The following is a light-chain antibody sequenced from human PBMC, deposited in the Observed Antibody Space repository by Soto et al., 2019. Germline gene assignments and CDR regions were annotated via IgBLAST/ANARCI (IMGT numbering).Light chain of an antibody. J-gene: IGKJ3*01. CDR1: QDISNY. Sequence: DIQMTQSPSSLSASVGDRVTITCQASQDISNYLNWYQQKPGKAPKLLIYDASNLETGVPSRFSGSGYGTDFTVTISSLQPEDIATYYCQQYDNLPFTFGPGTKVDIK. CDR3: QQYDNLPFT. V-gene: IGKV1-33*01. CDR2: DAS.